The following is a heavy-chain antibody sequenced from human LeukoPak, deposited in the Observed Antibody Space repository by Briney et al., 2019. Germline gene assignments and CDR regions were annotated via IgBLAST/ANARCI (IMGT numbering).Heavy chain of an antibody. CDR3: ASDYGDYVFDY. CDR2: IYYSGST. D-gene: IGHD4-17*01. V-gene: IGHV4-61*01. CDR1: AGPISSGSDY. J-gene: IGHJ4*02. Sequence: SETLSLTCTVSAGPISSGSDYWSWIRQPPGKGLEWIGYIYYSGSTNYNPSLKSRVTISVDTSKNQFSLKLSSVTAADTAVYYCASDYGDYVFDYWGQGTLVTVSS.